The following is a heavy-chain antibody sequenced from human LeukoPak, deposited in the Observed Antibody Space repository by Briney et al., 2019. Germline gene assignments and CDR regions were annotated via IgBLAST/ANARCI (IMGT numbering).Heavy chain of an antibody. J-gene: IGHJ4*02. CDR3: ARDNPSGGSSGWTGLDY. CDR2: IWYDGSNK. CDR1: GLTFSSYG. V-gene: IGHV3-33*01. Sequence: GRSLRLSCAASGLTFSSYGMHWVRQPPGKGLEWVAVIWYDGSNKNYVDSVKGQFPISRDISTNTLYLEMKRLRGEDTAVYYCARDNPSGGSSGWTGLDYWGQGTLVTVSS. D-gene: IGHD6-19*01.